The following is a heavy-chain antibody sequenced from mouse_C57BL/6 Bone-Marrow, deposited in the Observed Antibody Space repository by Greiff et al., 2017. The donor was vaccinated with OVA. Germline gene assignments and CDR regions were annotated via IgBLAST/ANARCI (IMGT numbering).Heavy chain of an antibody. V-gene: IGHV1-59*01. CDR2: IDPSDSYT. Sequence: VQLQQPGAELVRPGTSVKLSCKASGYTFTSYWMHWVKQRPGQGLEWIGVIDPSDSYTNYNQKFKGKATLTVDTSSSTAYMQLSSLTSEDSAVYYCARGLLDYWGQGTTLTVSS. CDR3: ARGLLDY. J-gene: IGHJ2*01. CDR1: GYTFTSYW.